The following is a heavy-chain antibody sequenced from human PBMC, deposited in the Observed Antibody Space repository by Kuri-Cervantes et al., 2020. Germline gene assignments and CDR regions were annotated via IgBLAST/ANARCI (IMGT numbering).Heavy chain of an antibody. CDR2: ISYDGSNE. D-gene: IGHD4-17*01. V-gene: IGHV3-30*03. J-gene: IGHJ1*01. CDR1: GFTFSSYG. Sequence: GESLKISCAASGFTFSSYGMHRVRQAPGKGLEWVAIISYDGSNESYADSVKGRFTISRDNAKDSLYLQMNNLRVEDTAVYYCAREPSYGDSTDFFYSWGQGTVVTVSA. CDR3: AREPSYGDSTDFFYS.